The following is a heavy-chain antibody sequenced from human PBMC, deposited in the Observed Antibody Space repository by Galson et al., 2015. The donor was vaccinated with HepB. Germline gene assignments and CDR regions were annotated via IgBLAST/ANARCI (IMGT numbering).Heavy chain of an antibody. V-gene: IGHV5-51*01. Sequence: QSGAEVKKPGESLKISCKGSGYSFTSYWIGWVRQMPGKGLEWMGIIYPGDSDTRYSPSFQGQVTISADKSISTAYLQWSSLKASDTAMYYCARAQYCGGDCYYDAFDIWGQGTMVTVSS. CDR2: IYPGDSDT. J-gene: IGHJ3*02. CDR3: ARAQYCGGDCYYDAFDI. CDR1: GYSFTSYW. D-gene: IGHD2-21*02.